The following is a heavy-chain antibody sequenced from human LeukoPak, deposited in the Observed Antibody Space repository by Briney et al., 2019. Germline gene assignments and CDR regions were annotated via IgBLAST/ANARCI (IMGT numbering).Heavy chain of an antibody. D-gene: IGHD1-26*01. CDR2: MSYDNGSNK. Sequence: GGSLRLSCEASGFSFSTSAMHWVRQAPGKGLEWVAVMSYDNGSNKYYADSVKGRFSISRDNAKNSLYLQMTSLRPEDTALYYCAKHLRATNTYIFFGLDVWGQGTTVTVSS. CDR1: GFSFSTSA. J-gene: IGHJ6*02. V-gene: IGHV3-30-3*02. CDR3: AKHLRATNTYIFFGLDV.